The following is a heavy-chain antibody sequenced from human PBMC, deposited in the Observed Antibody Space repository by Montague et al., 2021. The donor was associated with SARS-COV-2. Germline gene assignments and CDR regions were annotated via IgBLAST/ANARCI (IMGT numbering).Heavy chain of an antibody. CDR3: ARFREAGDVLDY. Sequence: SETLSLTCTVSGGSIGTSSHFWGWVRQPPGKGLEWIGINYSSGTTSYIPSLKSRLTISSDTSKNQFSLRLASVTAADTAVYYCARFREAGDVLDYWGQGNPVTVSS. CDR2: NYSSGTT. CDR1: GGSIGTSSHF. V-gene: IGHV4-39*07. D-gene: IGHD7-27*01. J-gene: IGHJ4*02.